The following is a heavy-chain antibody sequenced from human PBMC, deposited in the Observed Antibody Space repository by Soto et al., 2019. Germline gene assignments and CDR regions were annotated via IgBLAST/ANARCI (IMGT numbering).Heavy chain of an antibody. CDR3: ARDTALGY. V-gene: IGHV4-59*01. Sequence: PSETLSLTWTISGGSISNYYWSWIRQPPGKGLEWIGYIFYTGSTNCNPSFKSRVTISVGTSKNQFSLKLRSVTAADTAFYYCARDTALGYWGQGTLVTVSS. CDR2: IFYTGST. D-gene: IGHD2-21*02. J-gene: IGHJ4*02. CDR1: GGSISNYY.